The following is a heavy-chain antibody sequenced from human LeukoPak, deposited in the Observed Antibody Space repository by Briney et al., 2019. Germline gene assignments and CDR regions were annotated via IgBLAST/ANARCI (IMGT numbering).Heavy chain of an antibody. Sequence: PGGSLRLSCAASGFPLRSYGMSWVRQAPGKGLEWVSAISAGAVSTYYADSVKGRFTISRDSSKNTLYLQMNSLRAEDTAVYYCAKGGSSSWGYFDYWGQGTLVTVSS. D-gene: IGHD6-13*01. V-gene: IGHV3-23*01. CDR2: ISAGAVST. J-gene: IGHJ4*02. CDR3: AKGGSSSWGYFDY. CDR1: GFPLRSYG.